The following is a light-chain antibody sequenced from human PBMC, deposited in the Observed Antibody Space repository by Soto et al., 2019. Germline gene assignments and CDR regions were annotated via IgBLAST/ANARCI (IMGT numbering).Light chain of an antibody. Sequence: QSALTQPASVSGSPGQSITISCTGTSSDVGGYNYVSWYQQHPGKAPKLMIYEVSNRPSGVSNRFSGSKSGNTASLTISGLQAEDEADYYCSSYTSSCTLAWVFGGGTKVTVL. J-gene: IGLJ3*02. V-gene: IGLV2-14*01. CDR1: SSDVGGYNY. CDR3: SSYTSSCTLAWV. CDR2: EVS.